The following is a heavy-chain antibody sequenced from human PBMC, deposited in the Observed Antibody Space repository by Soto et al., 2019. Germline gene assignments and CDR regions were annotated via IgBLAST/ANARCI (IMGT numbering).Heavy chain of an antibody. CDR1: GFSFSGYW. CDR3: VTSGGSVSSASYEVFDI. V-gene: IGHV3-7*01. J-gene: IGHJ3*02. CDR2: IKEDGSET. Sequence: GGSLRLSCAASGFSFSGYWMSWVRQAPGKGLEWLANIKEDGSETSYVDSVKGRFTISRDNSKDSLYLQMSGLRAEDTAVYYSVTSGGSVSSASYEVFDIWGHGTMLTVSS. D-gene: IGHD3-10*01.